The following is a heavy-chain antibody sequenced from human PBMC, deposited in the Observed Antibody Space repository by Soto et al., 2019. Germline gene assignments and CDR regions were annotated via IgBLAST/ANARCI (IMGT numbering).Heavy chain of an antibody. V-gene: IGHV1-69*13. J-gene: IGHJ6*02. CDR2: IIPIFGTA. Sequence: EASVKVSCKASGGTFSSYAISWVRQAPGQGLEWMGGIIPIFGTANYAQKFQGRVTITADESTSTAYMELSSLRSEDTAVYYCVRSLPYGFWSGYYTGRRYSYFGMDVWGQGTTVTVSS. CDR1: GGTFSSYA. D-gene: IGHD3-3*01. CDR3: VRSLPYGFWSGYYTGRRYSYFGMDV.